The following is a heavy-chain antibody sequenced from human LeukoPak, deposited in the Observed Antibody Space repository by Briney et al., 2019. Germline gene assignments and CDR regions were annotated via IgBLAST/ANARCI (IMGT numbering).Heavy chain of an antibody. CDR1: GFSVTNDF. CDR2: IYAGGST. Sequence: GGSLRLSCAVSGFSVTNDFMTWVRQAPGKGLEWVSVIYAGGSTYYADSVKGRSTISRDNSKNTLYLQMNSLRAEDTAVYYCARTPGYFDWPSYYFDYWGQGTLVTVSS. J-gene: IGHJ4*02. D-gene: IGHD3-9*01. CDR3: ARTPGYFDWPSYYFDY. V-gene: IGHV3-53*01.